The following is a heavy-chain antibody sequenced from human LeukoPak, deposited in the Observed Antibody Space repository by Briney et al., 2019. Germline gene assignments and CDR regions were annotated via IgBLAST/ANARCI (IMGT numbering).Heavy chain of an antibody. V-gene: IGHV4-39*07. CDR2: IYYSGST. D-gene: IGHD3-22*01. CDR3: ASGKYYYDSSGYYYRYYYYMDV. Sequence: SETLSLTCTVSGGSISSSSYYWGWIRQPPGKGLEWIGSIYYSGSTYSNPSLQSRVTISVDTSKNQFSLKLSSVTAADTAVYYCASGKYYYDSSGYYYRYYYYMDVWGKGTTVTVSS. CDR1: GGSISSSSYY. J-gene: IGHJ6*03.